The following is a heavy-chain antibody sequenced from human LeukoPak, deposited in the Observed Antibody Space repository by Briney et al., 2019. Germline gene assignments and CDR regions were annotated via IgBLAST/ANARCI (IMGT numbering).Heavy chain of an antibody. J-gene: IGHJ4*02. CDR1: GFTFGSHA. V-gene: IGHV3-23*01. CDR3: GKTTVGYSSGQKPAWPVDY. D-gene: IGHD5-18*01. CDR2: IFGSGGSP. Sequence: GGSLRLSCEASGFTFGSHAMYWVRQAPGEGLEWVAGIFGSGGSPHYADPVKGRFTISRDNSRNTVYLQINSLRAEDTAVYYCGKTTVGYSSGQKPAWPVDYWGQGTLVTVSS.